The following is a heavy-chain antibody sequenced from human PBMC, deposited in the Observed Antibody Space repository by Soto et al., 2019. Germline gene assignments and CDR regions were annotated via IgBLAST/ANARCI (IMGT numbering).Heavy chain of an antibody. CDR2: IYYSGST. V-gene: IGHV4-39*01. Sequence: QLLESGPGLVKPSETLSLTCTVSGGSISSSSYYWGWIRQPPGKGLEWIGSIYYSGSTYYNPSLKSRVTISVDTSKNQFSRTLSSVTAADTAVYYCARHLSRRLLWFGEFLSPPAIDYWGQGTLVTVSS. CDR3: ARHLSRRLLWFGEFLSPPAIDY. D-gene: IGHD3-10*01. CDR1: GGSISSSSYY. J-gene: IGHJ4*02.